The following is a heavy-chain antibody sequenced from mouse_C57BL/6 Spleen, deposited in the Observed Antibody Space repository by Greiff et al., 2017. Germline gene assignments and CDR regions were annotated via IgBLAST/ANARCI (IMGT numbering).Heavy chain of an antibody. CDR2: IDPSDSET. D-gene: IGHD2-1*01. Sequence: QVQLKQPGAELVRPGSSVKLSCKASGYTFTSYWIGNIDPSDSETHYNQKFKDKATLTVDKSSSTAYMQLSSLTSEDSAVYYCARDGNYYFDYWGQGTTLTVSS. CDR3: ARDGNYYFDY. J-gene: IGHJ2*01. V-gene: IGHV1-52*01. CDR1: GYTFTSYW.